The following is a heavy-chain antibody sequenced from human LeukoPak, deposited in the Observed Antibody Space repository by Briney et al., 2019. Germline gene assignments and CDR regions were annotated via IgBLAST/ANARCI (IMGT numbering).Heavy chain of an antibody. D-gene: IGHD2-15*01. V-gene: IGHV3-11*04. CDR3: ARMGVNVVYYYYYYMDV. CDR1: GFTFSSYA. J-gene: IGHJ6*03. Sequence: GGSLRLSCAASGFTFSSYAMSWIRQAPGKGLEWVSYISSSGSTIYYADSVKGRFTISRDNAKNSLYLQMNSLRAEDTAVYYCARMGVNVVYYYYYYMDVWGKGTTVTVSS. CDR2: ISSSGSTI.